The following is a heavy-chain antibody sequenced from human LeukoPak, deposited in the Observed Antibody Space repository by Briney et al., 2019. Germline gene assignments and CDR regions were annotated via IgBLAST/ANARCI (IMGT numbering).Heavy chain of an antibody. J-gene: IGHJ3*02. D-gene: IGHD6-13*01. V-gene: IGHV3-7*01. Sequence: PGGSLRLSCAASGFTFSSYWMSWVRQAPGKGLEWVANIKQDGSEKYYVDSVKGRFTISRDNAKNSLYLQMNSLRAEDTAVYYCARGCPYSSSWYPDAFDIWGQGTMVTVSS. CDR1: GFTFSSYW. CDR3: ARGCPYSSSWYPDAFDI. CDR2: IKQDGSEK.